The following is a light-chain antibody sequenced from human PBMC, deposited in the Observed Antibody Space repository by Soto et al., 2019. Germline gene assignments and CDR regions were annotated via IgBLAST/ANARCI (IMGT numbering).Light chain of an antibody. CDR2: GAS. CDR1: QSVRSRY. V-gene: IGKV3-20*01. CDR3: QQYGGSPRLT. Sequence: EIVLTQSPGTLSLSPGERATLSCRASQSVRSRYLAWYQQKPGQAPRLLIYGASSRATGIPDRFSGSGSGTDFTLTISRLEPEDFAVYYCQQYGGSPRLTFGGGTKVEI. J-gene: IGKJ4*01.